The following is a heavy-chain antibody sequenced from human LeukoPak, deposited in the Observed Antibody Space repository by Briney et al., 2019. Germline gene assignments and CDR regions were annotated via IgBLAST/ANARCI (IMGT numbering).Heavy chain of an antibody. CDR2: ISYDGSNE. CDR3: ARGVGSSWYTHFDY. J-gene: IGHJ4*02. V-gene: IGHV3-30*04. Sequence: PGGSLRLSCAASGFTFSGYTMHWVRQAPGKGLEWVAVISYDGSNEYYADSVKGRFTISRDNAKNSLYLQMNSLRAEDTAVYYCARGVGSSWYTHFDYWGQGTLVTVSS. D-gene: IGHD6-13*01. CDR1: GFTFSGYT.